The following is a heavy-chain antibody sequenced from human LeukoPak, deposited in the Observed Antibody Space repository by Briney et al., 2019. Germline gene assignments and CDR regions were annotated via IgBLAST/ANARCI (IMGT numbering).Heavy chain of an antibody. CDR3: AREEYYYGSGSLFDY. J-gene: IGHJ4*02. CDR1: GFTFSSYW. CDR2: IKQDGSEK. V-gene: IGHV3-7*01. D-gene: IGHD3-10*01. Sequence: GGSLRLSCAASGFTFSSYWMSWVRHAPGKGLEWVANIKQDGSEKYYVDSVKGRFTISRDDAKNSLYLKMNSLRAEDTAVYYCAREEYYYGSGSLFDYWGQGTLVTVSS.